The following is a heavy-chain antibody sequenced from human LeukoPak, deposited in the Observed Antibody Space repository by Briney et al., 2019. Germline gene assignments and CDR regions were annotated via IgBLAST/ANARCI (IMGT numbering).Heavy chain of an antibody. V-gene: IGHV3-23*01. CDR2: ISGSGGST. D-gene: IGHD2-21*02. CDR1: GFTSSSYA. J-gene: IGHJ4*02. Sequence: PGGSLRLSRAASGFTSSSYAMSWVRQAPGKGLEWVSAISGSGGSTYYPDSVKGRFTISRDNSKNTLYLQMNSLRAEDTAVYYCARRIVVVTATYDYWGQGTLVTVSS. CDR3: ARRIVVVTATYDY.